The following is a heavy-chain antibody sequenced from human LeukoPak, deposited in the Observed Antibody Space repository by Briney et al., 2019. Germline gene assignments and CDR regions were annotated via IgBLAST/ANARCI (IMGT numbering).Heavy chain of an antibody. Sequence: PGGSLRLSCAASGFTFSSYAMSWVRQAPGKGLEWVSAISGSGGSTYYADSVTGRFTISRDNSKNTLYLQMNSLRAEDTAVYYCAKGYGSGSYYNWFDPWGQGTLVTVSS. CDR3: AKGYGSGSYYNWFDP. CDR1: GFTFSSYA. J-gene: IGHJ5*02. D-gene: IGHD3-10*01. CDR2: ISGSGGST. V-gene: IGHV3-23*01.